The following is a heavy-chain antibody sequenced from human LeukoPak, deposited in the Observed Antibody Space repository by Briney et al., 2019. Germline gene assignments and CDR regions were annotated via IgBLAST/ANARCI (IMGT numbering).Heavy chain of an antibody. CDR3: ARDEMLDY. CDR2: ISSNGGST. J-gene: IGHJ4*02. CDR1: GLTFSNYG. D-gene: IGHD5-24*01. V-gene: IGHV3-64*01. Sequence: GGSLRLSCEASGLTFSNYGMSWVRQAPGKGLEYVSAISSNGGSTYYANSVKGRFTISRDNSKNTLYLQMGSLRAEDMAVYYCARDEMLDYWGQGTLVTVSS.